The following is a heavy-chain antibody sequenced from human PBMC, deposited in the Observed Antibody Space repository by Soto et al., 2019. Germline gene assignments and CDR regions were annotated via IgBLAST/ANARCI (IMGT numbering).Heavy chain of an antibody. CDR2: ISAYNGTA. CDR1: GYTFTSYD. CDR3: AVPRDP. J-gene: IGHJ5*02. V-gene: IGHV1-18*01. Sequence: GASVKVSCKASGYTFTSYDINWVRQAPGQGLEWMGWISAYNGTANYAQKLQGRVTMTADESTSTAYMELSSLRSEDTAVYYCAVPRDPWGQGTLVTVSS.